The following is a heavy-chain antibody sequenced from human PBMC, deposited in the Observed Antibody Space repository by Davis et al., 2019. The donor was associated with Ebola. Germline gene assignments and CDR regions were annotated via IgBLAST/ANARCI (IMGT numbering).Heavy chain of an antibody. J-gene: IGHJ6*03. D-gene: IGHD2-2*01. CDR1: GYSFTSYW. CDR3: ARVRRQYQLPVYYYYMDV. CDR2: IDPSDSYT. V-gene: IGHV5-10-1*01. Sequence: GESLKISCKGSGYSFTSYWISWVRQMPGKGLEWMGRIDPSDSYTNYSPSFQGHVTISADKSISTAYLQWSSLKASDTAMYYCARVRRQYQLPVYYYYMDVWGKGTTVTVSS.